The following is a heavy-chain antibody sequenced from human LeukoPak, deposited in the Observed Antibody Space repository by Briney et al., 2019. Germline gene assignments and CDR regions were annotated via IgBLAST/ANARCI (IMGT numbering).Heavy chain of an antibody. J-gene: IGHJ4*02. CDR1: GGSIDSNIHF. Sequence: SETLSLTCTVSGGSIDSNIHFWAWIRQPPGKGLEWIGSIFYSGNTYYNPSLKSRVTISVDTSKNQFSLKLSFVTAADTAMYYCARNLPFGESIFDYWGQGTLVTVSS. CDR3: ARNLPFGESIFDY. CDR2: IFYSGNT. V-gene: IGHV4-39*07. D-gene: IGHD3-10*01.